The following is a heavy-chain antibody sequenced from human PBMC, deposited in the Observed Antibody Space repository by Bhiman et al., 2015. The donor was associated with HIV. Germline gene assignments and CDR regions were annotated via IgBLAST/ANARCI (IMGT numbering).Heavy chain of an antibody. CDR1: GFTFSNYG. J-gene: IGHJ4*02. V-gene: IGHV3-21*02. CDR2: ISSSSSYI. Sequence: VQLVESGGGVVQPGRSLRLSCAASGFTFSNYGIHWVRQAPGKGLEWVSSISSSSSYIYYADSVKGRFTISRDNAKNSLSLQMNSLRAEDTAVYYCAREPGGTTEGRFDYWGQGTLVTVSS. D-gene: IGHD1-7*01. CDR3: AREPGGTTEGRFDY.